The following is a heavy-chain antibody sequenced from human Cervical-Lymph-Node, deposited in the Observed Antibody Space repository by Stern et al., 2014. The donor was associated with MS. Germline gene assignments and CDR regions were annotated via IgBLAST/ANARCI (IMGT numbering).Heavy chain of an antibody. D-gene: IGHD2-15*01. Sequence: QVQLVQSGAEVKKPGSSMNVSCTTSGGTFSSSYAITWLRQAPGQGLEWMGRIIPILGLANYAQKFQDRVTITADTSTSTTYMQLSSLRSEDTAVYYCARGVVSNRAAATLHNLFDPWGQGTLVTVSS. CDR1: GGTFSSSYA. J-gene: IGHJ5*02. CDR2: IIPILGLA. CDR3: ARGVVSNRAAATLHNLFDP. V-gene: IGHV1-69*04.